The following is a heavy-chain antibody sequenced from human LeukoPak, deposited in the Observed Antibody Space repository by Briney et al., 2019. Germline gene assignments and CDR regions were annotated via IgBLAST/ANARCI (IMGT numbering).Heavy chain of an antibody. CDR3: ARDTRGESDY. V-gene: IGHV3-53*01. J-gene: IGHJ4*02. CDR1: GFIVSHNY. D-gene: IGHD2-2*01. CDR2: IYIDGTT. Sequence: GGSLRLSCAASGFIVSHNYMTWVRQAPGKGLEWISVIYIDGTTYYADSVKGRFTISRDNAKKSLYLQMNSLRAEDTAVYYCARDTRGESDYWGQGTLVTVSS.